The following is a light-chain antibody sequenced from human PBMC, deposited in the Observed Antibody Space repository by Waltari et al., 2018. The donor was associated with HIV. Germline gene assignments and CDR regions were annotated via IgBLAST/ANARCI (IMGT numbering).Light chain of an antibody. CDR3: QQYYSTPVT. CDR2: WAS. V-gene: IGKV4-1*01. CDR1: QSVIYSSNNKNY. J-gene: IGKJ3*01. Sequence: DIVMTQSPDSLAVSLGERATINCKSSQSVIYSSNNKNYLSWFQQKPGQPPRLLIYWASTRETGVPDRFSGGGSGTDFTLTISSLQAEDVAVYYCQQYYSTPVTFGPGTRVDIK.